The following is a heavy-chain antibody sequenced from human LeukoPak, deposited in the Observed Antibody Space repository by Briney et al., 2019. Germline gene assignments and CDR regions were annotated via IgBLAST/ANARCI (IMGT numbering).Heavy chain of an antibody. V-gene: IGHV4-59*01. D-gene: IGHD3-10*01. Sequence: SETLSLTCTVSGGSPSTNNWSWMRQPPRKGREWMGYIYYSGSANYNPSLKSRVTISVDTSKSQFSQKLNSVTAADTAVYYCARVRLGDFDYWGQGTLVTVSS. CDR2: IYYSGSA. CDR1: GGSPSTNN. CDR3: ARVRLGDFDY. J-gene: IGHJ4*02.